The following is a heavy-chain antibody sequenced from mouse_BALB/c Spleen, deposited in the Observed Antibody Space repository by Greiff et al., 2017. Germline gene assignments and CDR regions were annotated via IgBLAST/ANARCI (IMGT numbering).Heavy chain of an antibody. Sequence: EVKLMESGAELVRPGALVKLSCKASGFNIKDYYMHWVKQRPEQGLEWIGWIDPENGNTIYDPKFQGKASITADTSSNTAYLQLSSLTSEDTAVYYCASITTATFAYWGQGTLVTVSA. V-gene: IGHV14-1*02. CDR3: ASITTATFAY. J-gene: IGHJ3*01. D-gene: IGHD1-2*01. CDR1: GFNIKDYY. CDR2: IDPENGNT.